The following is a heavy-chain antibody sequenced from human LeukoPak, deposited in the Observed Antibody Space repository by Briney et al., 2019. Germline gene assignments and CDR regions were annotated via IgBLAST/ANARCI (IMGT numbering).Heavy chain of an antibody. CDR3: AKGRTMVRGVIDYFDY. D-gene: IGHD3-10*01. CDR2: ISSSSSYI. CDR1: GFTFSSYS. V-gene: IGHV3-21*04. Sequence: GGSLRLSCAASGFTFSSYSMNWVRQAPGKGLEWVSSISSSSSYIYYADSVKGRFTISRDNAKNTLYLQMNSLRAEDTAVYYCAKGRTMVRGVIDYFDYWGQGTLVTVSS. J-gene: IGHJ4*02.